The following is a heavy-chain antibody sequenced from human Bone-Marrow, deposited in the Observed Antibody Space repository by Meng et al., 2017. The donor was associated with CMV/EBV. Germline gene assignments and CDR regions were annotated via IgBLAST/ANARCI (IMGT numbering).Heavy chain of an antibody. CDR1: GFTFDDYG. Sequence: GESLKISCAASGFTFDDYGMSWVRQAPGKGLEWVSGINWNGGSTGYADSVKGRFTISRDNSKNTLYLQVNSLRAEDTAVYYCAKDLGSALPSPVNGYYYGMDVWGQGTTVTVSS. CDR3: AKDLGSALPSPVNGYYYGMDV. D-gene: IGHD2-8*01. V-gene: IGHV3-20*04. CDR2: INWNGGST. J-gene: IGHJ6*02.